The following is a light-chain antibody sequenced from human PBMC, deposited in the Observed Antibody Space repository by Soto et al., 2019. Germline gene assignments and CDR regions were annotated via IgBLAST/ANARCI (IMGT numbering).Light chain of an antibody. J-gene: IGKJ3*01. CDR1: QSIRTW. Sequence: DIQMTQSPSTLSASVGDRVTITCRSSQSIRTWLAWYQQKPGTAPKLLIYRASTLESGVPSRFSGSGSGTEFTLTISSLQPDDFATYYCQQYTTYAGTFGPGTKVDIK. V-gene: IGKV1-5*03. CDR2: RAS. CDR3: QQYTTYAGT.